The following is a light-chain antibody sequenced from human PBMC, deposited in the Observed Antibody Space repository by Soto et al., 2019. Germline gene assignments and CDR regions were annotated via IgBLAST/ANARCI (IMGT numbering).Light chain of an antibody. CDR1: SSDLGAYNY. CDR3: ISYAGSNRV. V-gene: IGLV2-8*01. Sequence: QSALTHPPSASWSPGHLVTISCTGTSSDLGAYNYVSWYQQHPGKAPKLMIYEVNKRPSGVPDRFSGSKSGNTASLTVSGLQAEDEADYYCISYAGSNRVFGTGTKVTVL. J-gene: IGLJ1*01. CDR2: EVN.